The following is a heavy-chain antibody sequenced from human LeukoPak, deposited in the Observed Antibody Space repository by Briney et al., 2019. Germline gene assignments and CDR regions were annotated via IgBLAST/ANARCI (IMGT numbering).Heavy chain of an antibody. V-gene: IGHV3-23*01. CDR1: GLTFSTSA. Sequence: GGSLRLSCGASGLTFSTSAMSWVRQAPGKGLEWISGISRSGVTTYYADSVKGRFTISRDNSENTVYLQMDSLRVEDTALYYCAKMGSTPYYDHFDYFDYWGQGTQVTVSS. CDR3: AKMGSTPYYDHFDYFDY. J-gene: IGHJ4*02. D-gene: IGHD3-16*01. CDR2: ISRSGVTT.